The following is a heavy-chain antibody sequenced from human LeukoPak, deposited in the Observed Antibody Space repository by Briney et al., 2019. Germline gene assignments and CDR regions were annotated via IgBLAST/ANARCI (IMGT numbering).Heavy chain of an antibody. V-gene: IGHV4-61*02. D-gene: IGHD3-10*01. Sequence: PSETLSLTCTVSGGSISSGSYYWSWIRQPAGKGLEWIGRIYTSGSTNYNPSLKSRVTISVDTSKNQFSLKLSSVTAADTAVYYCASQYYYGSGSYPFDYWGQGTLVTVSS. J-gene: IGHJ4*02. CDR1: GGSISSGSYY. CDR2: IYTSGST. CDR3: ASQYYYGSGSYPFDY.